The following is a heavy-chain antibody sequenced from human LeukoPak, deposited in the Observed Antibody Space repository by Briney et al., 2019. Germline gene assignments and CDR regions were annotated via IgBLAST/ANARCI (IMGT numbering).Heavy chain of an antibody. CDR1: GFIFSSYS. J-gene: IGHJ4*02. V-gene: IGHV3-20*04. CDR3: ARVPYYYDSSGYYSDY. D-gene: IGHD3-22*01. CDR2: INWNGGST. Sequence: GGSLRLSCAASGFIFSSYSMSWVRQAPGKGLEWVSGINWNGGSTGYADSVKGRFTISRDNAKNSLYLQMNSLRAEDTALYYCARVPYYYDSSGYYSDYWGQGTLVTVSS.